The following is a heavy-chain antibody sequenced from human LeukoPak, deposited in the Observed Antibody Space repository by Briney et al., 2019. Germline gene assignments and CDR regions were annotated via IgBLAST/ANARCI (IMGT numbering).Heavy chain of an antibody. V-gene: IGHV3-30-3*01. J-gene: IGHJ3*02. D-gene: IGHD3-22*01. CDR2: ISYDGSNK. Sequence: GGSLRLSCAVSGFDFGTYALHWVRQPPGKGLEWVAVISYDGSNKDYADSVKGRFTVSRDNSKSTLYLQMNSLRAEDTAVYYCAKDYYDSSGYDDGFDIWGQGTMVTVSS. CDR1: GFDFGTYA. CDR3: AKDYYDSSGYDDGFDI.